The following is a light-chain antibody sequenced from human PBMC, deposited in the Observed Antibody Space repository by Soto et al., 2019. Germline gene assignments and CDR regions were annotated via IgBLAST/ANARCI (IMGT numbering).Light chain of an antibody. CDR3: QQDSSSPHT. CDR1: QSVSSSY. Sequence: EIVLTQSPGTLSLSPGERATLSCRASQSVSSSYLAWYQHKPGQAPRLLIYGASSRATGLPDRFSGSGSGTDFTLTISRLEPEDFAEYYCQQDSSSPHTFGQGTKLEIK. V-gene: IGKV3-20*01. CDR2: GAS. J-gene: IGKJ2*01.